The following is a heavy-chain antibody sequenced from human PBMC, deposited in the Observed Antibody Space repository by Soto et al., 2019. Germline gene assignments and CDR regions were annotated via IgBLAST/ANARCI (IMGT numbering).Heavy chain of an antibody. J-gene: IGHJ4*02. V-gene: IGHV4-31*03. CDR3: AGGGGSTKVDY. D-gene: IGHD2-2*01. Sequence: QVQLQESGPGLVKPSQTLSLTCTVSGGSITSSGYYWSWIRQHPGEGLEWIGLTSNSGSTSYNPSLKSRVTISVDTSSNPFSLNLKSVTAADTAVYCGAGGGGSTKVDYWGQGTLVTVSP. CDR2: TSNSGST. CDR1: GGSITSSGYY.